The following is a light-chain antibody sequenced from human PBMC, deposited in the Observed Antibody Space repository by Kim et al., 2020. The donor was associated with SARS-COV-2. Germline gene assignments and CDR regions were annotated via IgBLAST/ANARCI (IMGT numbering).Light chain of an antibody. CDR2: DAS. Sequence: LSPGERATLPCRASQSVSSTYLAWYQQKPGQAPRLLMSDASTRATGIPDRFSGSGSETDFTLTISRLEPEDFAVYYCQQYDTSRTFGQGTKVDIK. CDR1: QSVSSTY. J-gene: IGKJ1*01. CDR3: QQYDTSRT. V-gene: IGKV3-20*01.